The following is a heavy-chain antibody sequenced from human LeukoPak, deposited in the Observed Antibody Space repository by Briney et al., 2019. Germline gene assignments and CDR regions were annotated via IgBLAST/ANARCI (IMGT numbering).Heavy chain of an antibody. CDR2: IYYRGNT. V-gene: IGHV4-39*07. CDR1: GGSISDNNCY. Sequence: PSETLSLTCSVSGGSISDNNCYWGWIRQPPGRGLEWIGNIYYRGNTFYNPSLKSRVTISVDTSKNQFSLKLSSVTAADTAVYYCARGIVDLSGMITFGGVRPPFDYWGQGTLVTVSS. D-gene: IGHD3-16*01. CDR3: ARGIVDLSGMITFGGVRPPFDY. J-gene: IGHJ4*02.